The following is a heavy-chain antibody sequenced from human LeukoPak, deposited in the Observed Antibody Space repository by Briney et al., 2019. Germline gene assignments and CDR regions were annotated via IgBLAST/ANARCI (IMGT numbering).Heavy chain of an antibody. CDR3: ARLNLGRPIPHPMGFDY. CDR2: IYYSGST. V-gene: IGHV4-34*01. D-gene: IGHD3-16*01. CDR1: GGSFSGYY. Sequence: KPSETLSLTCAVYGGSFSGYYWSWIRQPPGKGLEWIGSIYYSGSTYYNPSLKSRVTISVDTSKNQFSLKLSSVTAADTAVYYCARLNLGRPIPHPMGFDYWGQGTLVTVSS. J-gene: IGHJ4*02.